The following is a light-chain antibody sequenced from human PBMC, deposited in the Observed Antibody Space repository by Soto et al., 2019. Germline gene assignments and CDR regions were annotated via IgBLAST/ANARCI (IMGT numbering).Light chain of an antibody. CDR1: QSVSSN. CDR3: QQYNNWRT. J-gene: IGKJ1*01. Sequence: EIVMTQSPATLSVSPGERATLSCRASQSVSSNLAWYQQKPGEAPRLLIYVSSTRATGIAARFSGSGSGTEFTHTISSLQSEDFAVYYCQQYNNWRTFGQGTKVEMK. CDR2: VSS. V-gene: IGKV3-15*01.